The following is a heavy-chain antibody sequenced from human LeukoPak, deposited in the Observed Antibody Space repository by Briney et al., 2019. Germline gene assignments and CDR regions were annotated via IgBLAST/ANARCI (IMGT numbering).Heavy chain of an antibody. J-gene: IGHJ4*02. CDR1: GFTFSSYW. CDR3: ARVLGGVTMIRGVRFDY. V-gene: IGHV3-7*01. D-gene: IGHD3-10*01. Sequence: GGSLRLSCAASGFTFSSYWMSWVRQAPGKGLEWVANIKQDGSEKYYVDSVKGRFTISRDNAKNSLYLQLNSLRADDTAVYYCARVLGGVTMIRGVRFDYWGQGTLVTVSS. CDR2: IKQDGSEK.